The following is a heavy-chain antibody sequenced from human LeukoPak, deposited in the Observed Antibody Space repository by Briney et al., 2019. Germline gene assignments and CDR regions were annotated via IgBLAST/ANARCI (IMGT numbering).Heavy chain of an antibody. D-gene: IGHD6-13*01. Sequence: SETLSLTCTASGGSISSSSYYWGWIRQPPGKGLEWIGSIYYSGSTYYNPSLKSRVTISVDTSKNQFSLKLSSVTAADTAVYYCARHGRPYYSRSRRFDYWGQGTLVTVSS. CDR3: ARHGRPYYSRSRRFDY. J-gene: IGHJ4*02. CDR1: GGSISSSSYY. V-gene: IGHV4-39*01. CDR2: IYYSGST.